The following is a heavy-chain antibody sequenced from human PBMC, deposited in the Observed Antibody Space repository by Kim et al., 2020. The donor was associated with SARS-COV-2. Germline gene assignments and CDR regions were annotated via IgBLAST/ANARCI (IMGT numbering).Heavy chain of an antibody. CDR1: GFTFSSFA. D-gene: IGHD3-3*01. CDR2: ISSNGATT. Sequence: GGSLRLSCAASGFTFSSFALHWVRQTPGKGLEYVSAISSNGATTFYADSVNGRFTISRDNSKNTLYLQMGSLRADDTAVYYCARTSYDFWSGYPQGYFDLWGRGTLVTVSP. J-gene: IGHJ2*01. V-gene: IGHV3-64*02. CDR3: ARTSYDFWSGYPQGYFDL.